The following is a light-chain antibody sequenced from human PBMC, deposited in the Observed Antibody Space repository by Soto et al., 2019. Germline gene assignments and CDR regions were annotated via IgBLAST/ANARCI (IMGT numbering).Light chain of an antibody. V-gene: IGLV1-40*01. Sequence: QLVLTQPPSVSGAPGQRVTIPCTGNSSNLGAGYDVHWYQQLPGTAPKLVIYGNRNRPSGVPERFSGSKSGSTASLTISGLQAEDEADYYCCSYAGGSTYVFGTGTKLTVL. CDR3: CSYAGGSTYV. CDR2: GNR. J-gene: IGLJ1*01. CDR1: SSNLGAGYD.